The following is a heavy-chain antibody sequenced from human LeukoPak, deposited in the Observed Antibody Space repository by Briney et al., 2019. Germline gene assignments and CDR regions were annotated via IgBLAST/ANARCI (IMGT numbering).Heavy chain of an antibody. CDR1: GFTFTSYA. CDR2: ISGSSGST. J-gene: IGHJ4*02. D-gene: IGHD6-13*01. CDR3: ARDLSGSWTIDY. V-gene: IGHV3-23*01. Sequence: GGSLRLSCAASGFTFTSYAMSWVRQAPGKGLEWVSSISGSSGSTYYADSVKGRFTISRDNSKNTLYLQMNSLRAEDTAVYSCARDLSGSWTIDYWGQGILVTVSS.